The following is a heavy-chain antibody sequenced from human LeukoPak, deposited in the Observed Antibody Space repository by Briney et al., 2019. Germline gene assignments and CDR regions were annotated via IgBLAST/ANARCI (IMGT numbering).Heavy chain of an antibody. CDR3: ARDLLGYGAESYYYYGMDV. Sequence: GGSLRLSCAASGFTVSSNYMSWVRQAPGKGLEWVSVIYSGGSTYYADSVKGRFTISRDNSKNTLYLQMNSLRAEDTAVYYCARDLLGYGAESYYYYGMDVWGQGTTVTVSS. CDR2: IYSGGST. J-gene: IGHJ6*02. D-gene: IGHD4/OR15-4a*01. V-gene: IGHV3-53*01. CDR1: GFTVSSNY.